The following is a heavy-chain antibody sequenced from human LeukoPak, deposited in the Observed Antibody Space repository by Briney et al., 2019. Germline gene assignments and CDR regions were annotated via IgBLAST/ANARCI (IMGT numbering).Heavy chain of an antibody. D-gene: IGHD5-18*01. Sequence: PGGSLRLSCAASGFTFSNYAMHWVRQAPGKGLEWVAILSYDGTNKYYADSVKGRFTISRDNAKNSLYLQMNSLRAEDTAVYYCARRLRGYSYGFDYWGQGTLVTVSS. CDR3: ARRLRGYSYGFDY. V-gene: IGHV3-30-3*01. CDR2: LSYDGTNK. J-gene: IGHJ4*02. CDR1: GFTFSNYA.